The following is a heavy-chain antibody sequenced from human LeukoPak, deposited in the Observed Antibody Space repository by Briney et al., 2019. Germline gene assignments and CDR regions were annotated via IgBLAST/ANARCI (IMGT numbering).Heavy chain of an antibody. D-gene: IGHD6-13*01. CDR3: ARLAAAAPVRGYYYYYMDV. CDR1: GVSISSYY. J-gene: IGHJ6*03. CDR2: IHTSGST. V-gene: IGHV4-4*09. Sequence: SETLSLTCTVSGVSISSYYWSWIRQPPGRGLEWIGYIHTSGSTNYNPSLKSRVTISVDTSKNQFSLKLSSVTAADTAVYYCARLAAAAPVRGYYYYYMDVWGKGTTVTVSS.